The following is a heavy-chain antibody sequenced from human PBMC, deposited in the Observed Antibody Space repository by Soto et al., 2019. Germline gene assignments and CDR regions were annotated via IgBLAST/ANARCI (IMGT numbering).Heavy chain of an antibody. V-gene: IGHV4-31*03. CDR2: LYYSGST. Sequence: SETLSLTCTVSGGSISSGGYYWSWIRQHPGKGLEWIGYLYYSGSTYYNPSLKSRVTISVDTSKNQFSLKLSSVTAADTAVYYCARSNGGSWNDALDIWGQGTMVTVSS. J-gene: IGHJ3*02. D-gene: IGHD2-15*01. CDR3: ARSNGGSWNDALDI. CDR1: GGSISSGGYY.